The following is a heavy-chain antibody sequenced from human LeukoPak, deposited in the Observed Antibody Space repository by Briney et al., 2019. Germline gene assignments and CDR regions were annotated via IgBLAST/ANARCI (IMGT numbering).Heavy chain of an antibody. V-gene: IGHV3-53*01. CDR2: LYIGGNT. CDR3: TTAAGYNYGQY. J-gene: IGHJ4*02. D-gene: IGHD5-18*01. CDR1: GLSVSSNY. Sequence: PGGSLRLSCAASGLSVSSNYMNWVRQAPGKGLEWVSALYIGGNTYYADSVRGRFTISRDNSKNTLYLQMNSLRAEDTVIYYCTTAAGYNYGQYWGQGTLVTVSS.